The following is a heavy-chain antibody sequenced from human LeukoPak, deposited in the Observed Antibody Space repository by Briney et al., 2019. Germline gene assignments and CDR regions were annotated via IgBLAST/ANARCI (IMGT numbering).Heavy chain of an antibody. J-gene: IGHJ4*02. CDR1: GYTFTSYY. CDR2: INPSGGST. D-gene: IGHD5-24*01. CDR3: ARDSDGYNLSYNY. V-gene: IGHV1-46*01. Sequence: ASVKVSCKASGYTFTSYYMHWVRQAPGQGLEWMGIINPSGGSTSYAQKFQGRVTMTTDTSTSTAYMELRSLRSDDTAVYYCARDSDGYNLSYNYWGQGTLVTVSS.